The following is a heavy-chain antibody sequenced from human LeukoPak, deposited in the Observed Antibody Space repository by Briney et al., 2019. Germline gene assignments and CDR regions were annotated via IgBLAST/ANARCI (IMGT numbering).Heavy chain of an antibody. D-gene: IGHD3-10*01. CDR3: ERFISGLLDY. CDR1: GFTFSSYW. V-gene: IGHV3-74*01. J-gene: IGHJ4*02. Sequence: PGGSLRLSCAASGFTFSSYWMHWVRQAPGKGLVWVSRINSDGSSTSYGDSVKGRFTISRDNAKNTLYLQMNSMRAEDTAVYYCERFISGLLDYWGQGTLVTVSS. CDR2: INSDGSST.